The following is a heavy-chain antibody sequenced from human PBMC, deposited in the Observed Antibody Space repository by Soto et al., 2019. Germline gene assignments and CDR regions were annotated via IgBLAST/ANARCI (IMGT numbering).Heavy chain of an antibody. Sequence: SVKVSCKASGGTFSSYAIIWVRQAPGQGLERMGGIIPIFGTANYAQNLQGRVFMTADTSTTTAYMELRSLRSDDTAFSYCTREGSAPYYYYAMDAWGQGTTVTVS. CDR3: TREGSAPYYYYAMDA. J-gene: IGHJ6*02. CDR1: GGTFSSYA. V-gene: IGHV1-69*06. CDR2: IIPIFGTA. D-gene: IGHD3-10*01.